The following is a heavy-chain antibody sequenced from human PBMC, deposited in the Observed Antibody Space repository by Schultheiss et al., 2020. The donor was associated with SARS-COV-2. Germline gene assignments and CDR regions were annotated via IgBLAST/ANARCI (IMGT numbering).Heavy chain of an antibody. CDR3: ARASGPAYDSSGLWAPFDY. CDR2: ISYDGSNK. V-gene: IGHV3-30*03. Sequence: GGSLRLSCAASGFTFSSYSMNWVRQAPGKGLEWVAVISYDGSNKYYADSVKGRFTISRDNSKNTLYLQMNSLRAEDTAVYYCARASGPAYDSSGLWAPFDYWGQGTLVTVSS. D-gene: IGHD3-22*01. J-gene: IGHJ4*02. CDR1: GFTFSSYS.